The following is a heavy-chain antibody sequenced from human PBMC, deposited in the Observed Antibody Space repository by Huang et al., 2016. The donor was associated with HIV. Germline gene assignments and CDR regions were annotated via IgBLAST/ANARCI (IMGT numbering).Heavy chain of an antibody. V-gene: IGHV3-30*09. CDR2: ISHDGSTK. CDR1: GFTFSTNP. Sequence: QVHLVESGGGVVQPGRSLRLSCAASGFTFSTNPIHWVRQGPGQGREWVAVISHDGSTKFYAESVKGRSAISRDNSKNMVYLQIYRLRVEDTGVYYCAREKGPEDWGQGTLVTVSS. CDR3: AREKGPED. J-gene: IGHJ4*02.